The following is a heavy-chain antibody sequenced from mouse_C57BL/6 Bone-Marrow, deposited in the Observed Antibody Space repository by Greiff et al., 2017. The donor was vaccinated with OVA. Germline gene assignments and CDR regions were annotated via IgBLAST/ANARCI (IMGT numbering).Heavy chain of an antibody. CDR3: ARHFYYGWGDAMDY. V-gene: IGHV5-12*01. Sequence: EVMLVESGGGLVQPGGSLKLSCAASGFTFSDYYMYWVRQTPEKRLEWVAYISNGGGSTYYPDTVKGRFTISRDNAKNTRYLQMSRLKSEDTAMYYCARHFYYGWGDAMDYWGQGTSVTVSS. J-gene: IGHJ4*01. CDR1: GFTFSDYY. D-gene: IGHD2-1*01. CDR2: ISNGGGST.